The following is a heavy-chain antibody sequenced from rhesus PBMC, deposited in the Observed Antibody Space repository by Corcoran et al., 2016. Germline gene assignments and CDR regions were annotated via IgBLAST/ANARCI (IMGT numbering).Heavy chain of an antibody. J-gene: IGHJ4*01. CDR3: AKPTQRYSNYVDYFDY. CDR2: ISYTGGST. CDR1: GFTFSSYG. V-gene: IGHV3S5*01. D-gene: IGHD4-23*01. Sequence: EVQLVETGGGLVQPGGSLRLSCAASGFTFSSYGMSWVRQAPGEGLEGVSGISYTGGSTYYADSVKGRFTISRDNSKNTLSLQMNSLRAEDTAVYYCAKPTQRYSNYVDYFDYWGQGVLVTVSS.